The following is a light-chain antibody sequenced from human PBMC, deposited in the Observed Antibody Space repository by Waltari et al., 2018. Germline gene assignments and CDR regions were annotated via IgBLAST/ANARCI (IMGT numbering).Light chain of an antibody. CDR1: HSDIGAYKY. Sequence: QSALTQPPSASGSPGQSVTISCPGTHSDIGAYKYVSWYQQHPGRAPKLLIYEVSKWPSGVPDRFSGSKSGNTASLTVSGLQAEDEADYYCSSYAGSDIVLFGGGTKLTVL. J-gene: IGLJ2*01. CDR2: EVS. CDR3: SSYAGSDIVL. V-gene: IGLV2-8*01.